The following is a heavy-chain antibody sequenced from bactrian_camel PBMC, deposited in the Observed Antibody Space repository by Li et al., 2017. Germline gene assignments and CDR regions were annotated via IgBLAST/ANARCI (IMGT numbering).Heavy chain of an antibody. D-gene: IGHD2*01. Sequence: HVQLVESGGGLVQPGGSLRLSCAASGFAFSSYWMYWVRQAPGKGLGWLASIGIDGKITYYADSAKGRFTISRDNAKNTLYLQMNSLKPEDTALYYCAAGGSAYCSGGYCCRTQVTLAYWGQGTQVTVS. J-gene: IGHJ4*01. CDR1: GFAFSSYW. CDR3: AAGGSAYCSGGYCCRTQVTLAY. V-gene: IGHV3S6*01. CDR2: IGIDGKIT.